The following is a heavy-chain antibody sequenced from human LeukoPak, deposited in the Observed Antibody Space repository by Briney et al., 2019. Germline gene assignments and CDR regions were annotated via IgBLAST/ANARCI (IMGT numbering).Heavy chain of an antibody. V-gene: IGHV4-59*01. CDR3: ARGLYDSSGYYYETYYYYMDV. D-gene: IGHD3-22*01. Sequence: SSETLSLTCTVSGGSISSYYWSWIRQPPGKGLEWIGYIYYSGSTNYNPSLKSRVTISVDTSKNQFSLKLSSVTAADTAVYYCARGLYDSSGYYYETYYYYMDVWGKGTTVTISS. CDR2: IYYSGST. CDR1: GGSISSYY. J-gene: IGHJ6*03.